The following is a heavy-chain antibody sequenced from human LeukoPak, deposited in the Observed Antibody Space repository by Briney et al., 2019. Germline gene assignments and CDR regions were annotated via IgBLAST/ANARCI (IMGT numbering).Heavy chain of an antibody. Sequence: ASVKVSCKASGYTFTAYYIHWMRQAPGHGLEWMGWLNPSTGETHYAQKFQGRVTMTRDTSISTAYMDLNRLTPDDTAVFFCTSTFDTRFFGHWGPGALGTVS. CDR3: TSTFDTRFFGH. CDR2: LNPSTGET. V-gene: IGHV1-2*02. D-gene: IGHD3-16*01. CDR1: GYTFTAYY. J-gene: IGHJ4*03.